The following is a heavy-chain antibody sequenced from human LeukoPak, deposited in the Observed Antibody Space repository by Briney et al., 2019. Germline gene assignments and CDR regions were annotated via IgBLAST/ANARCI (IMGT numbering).Heavy chain of an antibody. CDR3: ARHTYGTFDY. V-gene: IGHV4-39*01. CDR2: IYYSGHT. CDR1: GGSISSTTYY. Sequence: SETLSLTCTVSGGSISSTTYYWGWIRQPPGKGLEYIGSIYYSGHTLYNPSLRSRVTISVDTSKNQFSLKVTSVTAADTTLYYCARHTYGTFDYWGQGTLVTVSS. D-gene: IGHD3-10*01. J-gene: IGHJ4*02.